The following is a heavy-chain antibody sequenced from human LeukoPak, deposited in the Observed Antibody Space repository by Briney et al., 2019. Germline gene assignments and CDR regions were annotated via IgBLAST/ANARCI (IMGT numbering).Heavy chain of an antibody. D-gene: IGHD4-11*01. Sequence: ASVKVSCKASGYTFTDYYMHWVRQAPGQGLEWMGWIDPNSGGTKYAQRFQGRVTMTRDTSITTAYMELSRLRSDDTAVYYCARGRPSPTTVTSNWYFDLWGRGTLVTVSS. CDR1: GYTFTDYY. CDR2: IDPNSGGT. J-gene: IGHJ2*01. CDR3: ARGRPSPTTVTSNWYFDL. V-gene: IGHV1-2*02.